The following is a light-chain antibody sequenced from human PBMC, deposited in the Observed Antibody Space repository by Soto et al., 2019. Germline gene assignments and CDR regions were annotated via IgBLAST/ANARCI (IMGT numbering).Light chain of an antibody. Sequence: QSVLTQPPSVSAAPGQKVTISCSGSSSNIGNNYVYWYQQVPGTAPKLLIYDNYKRPSGIPDRFSGSMSGTSATLGITGPQTGDEADYYCATWDSSLFAVVFGGGTKLTVL. CDR3: ATWDSSLFAVV. CDR2: DNY. J-gene: IGLJ2*01. V-gene: IGLV1-51*01. CDR1: SSNIGNNY.